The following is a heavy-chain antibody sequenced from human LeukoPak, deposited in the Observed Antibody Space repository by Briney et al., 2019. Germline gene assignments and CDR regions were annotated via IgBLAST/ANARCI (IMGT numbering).Heavy chain of an antibody. J-gene: IGHJ4*02. CDR3: ARDKDFYLVGAAYYFDY. CDR2: INPSGGST. D-gene: IGHD1-26*01. Sequence: VASVKVSCKASGYTFTSYYMHWVRQAPGQGLEWMGIINPSGGSTSYAQKFQGRVTMTRDTSTSTVYMELSSLRSEDTAVYYCARDKDFYLVGAAYYFDYWGQGTLVTVSS. CDR1: GYTFTSYY. V-gene: IGHV1-46*01.